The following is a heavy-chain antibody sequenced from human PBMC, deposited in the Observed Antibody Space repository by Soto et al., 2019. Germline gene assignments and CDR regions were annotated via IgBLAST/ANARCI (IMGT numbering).Heavy chain of an antibody. V-gene: IGHV1-69*06. CDR2: IIPIYDSP. Sequence: GTSLKVTCKASGDTFNNYAIIWVRQAPGQGLQWMGGIIPIYDSPSYAQGSHNRVTITADRSTSTAHLELNGLTSEDTAVYYCAASTFLSGVSGYFHLDFWGQGTLVTVSS. D-gene: IGHD3-3*01. CDR3: AASTFLSGVSGYFHLDF. J-gene: IGHJ4*02. CDR1: GDTFNNYA.